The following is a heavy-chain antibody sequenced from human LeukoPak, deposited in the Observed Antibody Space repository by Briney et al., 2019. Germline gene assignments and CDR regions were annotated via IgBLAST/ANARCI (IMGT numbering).Heavy chain of an antibody. J-gene: IGHJ6*04. Sequence: SVKAFCKASGGTFTRYAISWVRPAPEQGLGWMGGIIPIVGTATYAQKFQGRVTITADQPTSTASMELSSLRSEHTAVYYCARVRWYYYGSGSYTPVKNYYYGMDVWGKGTTVTVSS. CDR2: IIPIVGTA. CDR1: GGTFTRYA. V-gene: IGHV1-69*13. D-gene: IGHD3-10*01. CDR3: ARVRWYYYGSGSYTPVKNYYYGMDV.